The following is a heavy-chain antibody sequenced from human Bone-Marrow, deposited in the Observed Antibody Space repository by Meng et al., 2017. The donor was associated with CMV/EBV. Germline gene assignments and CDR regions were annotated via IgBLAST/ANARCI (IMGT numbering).Heavy chain of an antibody. V-gene: IGHV3-66*03. D-gene: IGHD2-15*01. CDR2: IYSCGST. J-gene: IGHJ6*02. CDR3: ASAYSRGAYYYGMDV. CDR1: GFTVSSNY. Sequence: GESLKISCAASGFTVSSNYMSWVRQAPGKGLEWVSVIYSCGSTYYADSVKGRFTISRDNSKNTLYLQMNSLRAEDTAVYYCASAYSRGAYYYGMDVWGQGTTVTVSS.